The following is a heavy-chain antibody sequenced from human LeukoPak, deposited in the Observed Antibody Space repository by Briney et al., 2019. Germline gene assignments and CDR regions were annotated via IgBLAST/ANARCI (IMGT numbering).Heavy chain of an antibody. Sequence: GGFLRLSCAASGFTFSSYGMHWVRQAPGKGLEWVAVIWYDGSNKYYADSVKGRFTISRDNSKNTLYLQMNSLRAEDTAVYYCARDRDRVAGYSYGYYYYGMDVWGQGTTVTVSS. CDR2: IWYDGSNK. CDR1: GFTFSSYG. V-gene: IGHV3-33*01. J-gene: IGHJ6*02. D-gene: IGHD5-18*01. CDR3: ARDRDRVAGYSYGYYYYGMDV.